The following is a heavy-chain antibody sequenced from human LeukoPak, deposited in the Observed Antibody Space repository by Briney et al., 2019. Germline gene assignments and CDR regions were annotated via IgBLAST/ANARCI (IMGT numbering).Heavy chain of an antibody. V-gene: IGHV5-51*01. D-gene: IGHD2-15*01. CDR1: GYRFTSDW. J-gene: IGHJ4*02. CDR3: ARLSGRVVCSAGSCYIDS. CDR2: IYPGDSDT. Sequence: GESLKISCQGSGYRFTSDWIGWVRQMPGKGLEWMGIIYPGDSDTRYSPSLQGQVTISADKSVNTAYLQWSSLKASDTAMYYCARLSGRVVCSAGSCYIDSWGQGTLVTVSS.